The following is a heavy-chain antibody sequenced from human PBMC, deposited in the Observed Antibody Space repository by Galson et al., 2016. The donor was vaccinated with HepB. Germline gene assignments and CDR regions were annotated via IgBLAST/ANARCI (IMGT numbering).Heavy chain of an antibody. V-gene: IGHV1-46*03. J-gene: IGHJ4*02. CDR1: GYTFITYN. CDR2: INPSGGSP. CDR3: TRGDGFWAGWTY. D-gene: IGHD3/OR15-3a*01. Sequence: SVKVSCKASGYTFITYNIHWVRLAPGQGLEWMGIINPSGGSPNYAQKFQGRVTLTSDTSTSTVYMQLGSLRSDDTAVYYCTRGDGFWAGWTYWGQGTLVTVSS.